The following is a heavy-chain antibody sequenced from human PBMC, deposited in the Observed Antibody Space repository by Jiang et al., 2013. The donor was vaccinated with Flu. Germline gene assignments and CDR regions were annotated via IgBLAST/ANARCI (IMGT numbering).Heavy chain of an antibody. Sequence: QSGSELKKPGASVKVSCKASGYTFINYAMIWVRQAPGQGLEWMGWINTDTGNPTYAQGFTGRFVFSLDTSVSTAYLQISSLQAEDTAVYYCARSGIGARRGDYWGQGNPGSSSPQ. J-gene: IGHJ4*02. D-gene: IGHD6-6*01. CDR1: GYTFINYA. CDR3: ARSGIGARRGDY. V-gene: IGHV7-4-1*01. CDR2: INTDTGNP.